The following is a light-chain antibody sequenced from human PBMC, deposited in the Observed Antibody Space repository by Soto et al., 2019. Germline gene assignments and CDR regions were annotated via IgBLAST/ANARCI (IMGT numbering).Light chain of an antibody. V-gene: IGKV3-20*01. CDR1: QSVSTY. Sequence: ETVFPQSPATLSLTQGESATVWCWASQSVSTYLAWYQQKPRQAPRLLIYGASSRATGSPDTFSGSGSGTDFSLTISRLEPPDFSVYYCQQYGSSPLWTFGQGTKVDIK. CDR3: QQYGSSPLWT. CDR2: GAS. J-gene: IGKJ1*01.